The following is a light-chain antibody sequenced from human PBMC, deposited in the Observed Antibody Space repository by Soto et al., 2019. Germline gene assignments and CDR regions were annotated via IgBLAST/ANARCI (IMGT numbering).Light chain of an antibody. CDR1: QSVLSTSNSLNY. CDR3: QQYYSSPRFT. CDR2: LAS. V-gene: IGKV4-1*01. J-gene: IGKJ4*01. Sequence: DIVMTQSPDSLAVSLGERATINCKSSQSVLSTSNSLNYLAWYQQKPGQPPKVLIYLASTRESGVPDRFSGSGSGTDFTLTVSSLQAEDVAVYYCQQYYSSPRFTFGGGTKVEI.